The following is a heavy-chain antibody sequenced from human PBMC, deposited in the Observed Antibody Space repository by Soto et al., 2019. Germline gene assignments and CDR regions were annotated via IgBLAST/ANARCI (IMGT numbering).Heavy chain of an antibody. CDR1: GGSFSGYY. CDR2: INHSGST. CDR3: ARAATPSSIFGVVTLDV. V-gene: IGHV4-34*01. D-gene: IGHD3-3*01. J-gene: IGHJ6*02. Sequence: SETLSLTCAVYGGSFSGYYWSWIRQPPGKGLEWIGEINHSGSTNYNPPLKSRVTISVDTSKNQFSLKLSSVTAADTAVYYCARAATPSSIFGVVTLDVWGQGTTVTAP.